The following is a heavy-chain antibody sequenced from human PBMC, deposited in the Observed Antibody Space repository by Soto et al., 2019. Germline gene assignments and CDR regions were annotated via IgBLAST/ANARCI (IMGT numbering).Heavy chain of an antibody. CDR1: GDSVSSNSAA. D-gene: IGHD2-15*01. CDR3: ARDRYLPGYCSGGSCSTNWFDP. J-gene: IGHJ5*02. CDR2: TYYRSKWYN. Sequence: QVQLQQSGPGLVKPSQTLSLTCAISGDSVSSNSAAWNWIRQSPSRGLEWLGRTYYRSKWYNDYAVSVKSRITLNPDTSKNQFSLQLNSVTPEDTAVYYCARDRYLPGYCSGGSCSTNWFDPWGQGTLVTVSS. V-gene: IGHV6-1*01.